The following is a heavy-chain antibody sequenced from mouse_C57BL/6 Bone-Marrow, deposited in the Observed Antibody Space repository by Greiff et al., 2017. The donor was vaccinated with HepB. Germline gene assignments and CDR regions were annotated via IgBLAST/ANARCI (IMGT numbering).Heavy chain of an antibody. Sequence: VQLQQPGAELVMPGASVKLSCKASGYTFTSYWMHWVKQRPGQGLEWIGEIDPSDSYTNYNQKFKGKSTLTVDKSSSTAYMQLSSLTSEDSAVYYCARRSRRDFDYWGQGTTLTVSS. CDR3: ARRSRRDFDY. V-gene: IGHV1-69*01. CDR2: IDPSDSYT. J-gene: IGHJ2*01. CDR1: GYTFTSYW.